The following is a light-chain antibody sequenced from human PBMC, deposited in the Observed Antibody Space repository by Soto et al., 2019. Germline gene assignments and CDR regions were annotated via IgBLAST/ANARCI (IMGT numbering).Light chain of an antibody. J-gene: IGKJ1*01. CDR3: QQYGSSPRT. Sequence: EIVMTQSPATLSVSPGESATLSCRASQSISNKLAWYQHKPGQAPRLLIYDTSTRVAGIPARFTGSGSGTDFTLTISRLEPEDFAVYCCQQYGSSPRTFGQGTKVDIK. V-gene: IGKV3-15*01. CDR1: QSISNK. CDR2: DTS.